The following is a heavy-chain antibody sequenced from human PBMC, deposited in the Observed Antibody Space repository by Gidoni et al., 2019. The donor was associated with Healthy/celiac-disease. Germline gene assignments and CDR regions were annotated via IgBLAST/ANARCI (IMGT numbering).Heavy chain of an antibody. CDR2: IWYDGSNK. Sequence: QVQLVESGGGVVQPGRSLRLSCAASGFTFSSSGLHWVRQAPGKGLEGVAVIWYDGSNKYYADSVKGRFTISRDNSKNTLYLQMNSLRAEDTAVYYCARDPPFRRLTRDPVDYYMDVWGKGTTVTVSS. J-gene: IGHJ6*03. CDR3: ARDPPFRRLTRDPVDYYMDV. D-gene: IGHD2-15*01. CDR1: GFTFSSSG. V-gene: IGHV3-33*01.